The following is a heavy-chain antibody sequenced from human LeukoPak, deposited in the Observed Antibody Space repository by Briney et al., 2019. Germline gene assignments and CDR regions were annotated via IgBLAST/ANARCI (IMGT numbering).Heavy chain of an antibody. V-gene: IGHV3-23*01. CDR2: ISAGGGST. Sequence: PGGSLRLSCAASGFTFSSYSMNWVRQAPGEGLEWVSGISAGGGSTYYADSVKGRFTISRDNSENTLYLQMNSLRAEDTAVYYCAKHSSGWNGDYWGQGTLVTVSS. D-gene: IGHD6-19*01. CDR3: AKHSSGWNGDY. J-gene: IGHJ4*02. CDR1: GFTFSSYS.